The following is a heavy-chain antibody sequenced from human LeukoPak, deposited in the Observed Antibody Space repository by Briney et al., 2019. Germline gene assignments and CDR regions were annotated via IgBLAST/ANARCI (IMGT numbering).Heavy chain of an antibody. CDR2: INPNSGGT. Sequence: ASVKVSCKASGYTSTGYYMHWVRQAPGQGLEWMGWINPNSGGTNYAQKFQGRVTMTRDTSISTAYMELSRLRSDDTAVYYCARVPPESTARDYWGQGTLVTVSS. D-gene: IGHD2-21*02. J-gene: IGHJ4*01. V-gene: IGHV1-2*02. CDR3: ARVPPESTARDY. CDR1: GYTSTGYY.